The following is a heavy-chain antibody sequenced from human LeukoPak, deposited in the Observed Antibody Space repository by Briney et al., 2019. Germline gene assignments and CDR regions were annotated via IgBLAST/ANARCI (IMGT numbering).Heavy chain of an antibody. J-gene: IGHJ4*02. D-gene: IGHD6-19*01. CDR3: ARSGGSGWDEGFDY. V-gene: IGHV5-51*01. Sequence: GESLKISCKGSGYSFSTYWIAWVRQMPGKGLEWMGIIYLGDSDTRYSPSFQGQVTISADRSISTAYLQWSSLKASDTATYYRARSGGSGWDEGFDYWGQGTLVTVSS. CDR1: GYSFSTYW. CDR2: IYLGDSDT.